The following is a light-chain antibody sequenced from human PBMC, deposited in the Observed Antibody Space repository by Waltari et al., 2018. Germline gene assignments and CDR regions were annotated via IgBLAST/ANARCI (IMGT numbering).Light chain of an antibody. CDR2: GAS. J-gene: IGKJ4*01. CDR3: QQYHISPLT. V-gene: IGKV3D-15*01. Sequence: IVMTQSPATLSVSPGERATLSCRASQSISNNLAWYQQTPGQPPRLLMYGASTRATGIPARFSGSGSGTEFTLTISSLQSEDFVVFYCQQYHISPLTFGGGTKVEIK. CDR1: QSISNN.